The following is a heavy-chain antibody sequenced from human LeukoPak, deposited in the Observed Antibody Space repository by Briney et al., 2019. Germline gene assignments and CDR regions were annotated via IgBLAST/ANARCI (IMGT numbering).Heavy chain of an antibody. CDR2: INPNSGGT. V-gene: IGHV1-2*02. CDR1: GYTFTGYY. Sequence: GASVKVSCKASGYTFTGYYMHWVRQAPGQGLEWMGWINPNSGGTNYAQKFQGRATMTRDTSISTAYMELSRLRSDDTAVYYCATYSSSWYYFDYWGQGTLVTVSS. J-gene: IGHJ4*02. D-gene: IGHD6-13*01. CDR3: ATYSSSWYYFDY.